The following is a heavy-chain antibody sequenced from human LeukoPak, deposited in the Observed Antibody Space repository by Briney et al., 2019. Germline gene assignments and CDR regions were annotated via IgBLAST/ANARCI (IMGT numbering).Heavy chain of an antibody. CDR1: GFTFSSYG. V-gene: IGHV3-33*01. D-gene: IGHD6-13*01. Sequence: GGSLRLSCAASGFTFSSYGMHWVRQAPGKGLEWVAVIWYDGSNKYYADSVKGRFTISRDNSKNTLYLQMNSLRAEDTAVYYCARDGSSSWPKYYFDYWGQGTLVTVSS. CDR2: IWYDGSNK. J-gene: IGHJ4*02. CDR3: ARDGSSSWPKYYFDY.